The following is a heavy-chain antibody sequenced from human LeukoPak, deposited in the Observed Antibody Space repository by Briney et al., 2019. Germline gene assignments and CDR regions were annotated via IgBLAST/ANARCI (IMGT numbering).Heavy chain of an antibody. J-gene: IGHJ5*02. D-gene: IGHD2-2*01. CDR1: GGSVSNYF. CDR2: IYYSGST. V-gene: IGHV4-59*02. CDR3: ARDVSKYLLTGFDP. Sequence: SETLSLTCTVSGGSVSNYFWSWIRQPPGKGLEWIGYIYYSGSTDYNPSRKSRLTMSVDTSKNQFSLKLSSVTAADTAVYYCARDVSKYLLTGFDPWGQGTLVAVSS.